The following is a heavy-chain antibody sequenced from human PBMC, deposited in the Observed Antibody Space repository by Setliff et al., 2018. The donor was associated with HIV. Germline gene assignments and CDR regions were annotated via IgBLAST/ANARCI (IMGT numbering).Heavy chain of an antibody. CDR2: IYHSGST. D-gene: IGHD3-9*01. Sequence: SETLSLTCTVSGYSISSGYYWGWIRQPPGKGLEWIGNIYHSGSTYYNPSLKSRVTISVDTSKNQFSLKLRSVTAADTAVYFCARGIRYLDFWGQGTLVTASS. J-gene: IGHJ4*02. V-gene: IGHV4-38-2*02. CDR1: GYSISSGYY. CDR3: ARGIRYLDF.